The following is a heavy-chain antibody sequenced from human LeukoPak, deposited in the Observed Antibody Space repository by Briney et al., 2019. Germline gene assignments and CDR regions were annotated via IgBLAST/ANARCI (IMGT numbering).Heavy chain of an antibody. CDR1: GYTFTGYY. CDR3: ARDRRFLEWPTAFDP. V-gene: IGHV1-2*02. J-gene: IGHJ5*02. Sequence: ASVKVSCKASGYTFTGYYMHWVRQAPGQGLEWMGWINPNSGDTNYAQKFQGRVTMTRDTSISTAYMELSRLTFDDTAVYYCARDRRFLEWPTAFDPWGQGTLVTVSS. D-gene: IGHD3-3*01. CDR2: INPNSGDT.